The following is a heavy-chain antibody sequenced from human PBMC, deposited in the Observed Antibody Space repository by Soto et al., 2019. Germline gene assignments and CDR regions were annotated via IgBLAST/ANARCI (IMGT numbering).Heavy chain of an antibody. J-gene: IGHJ4*02. D-gene: IGHD3-3*01. CDR1: GFTFSSYS. Sequence: PGGSLRLSCAASGFTFSSYSMNWVRQAPGKGLEWVSDISGSGGSTYYADSVKGRFTISRDNSKNTLYLQMNSLRAEDTAVYYCAKTQKALRFLEWLLFDYWGQGTLVTVSS. V-gene: IGHV3-23*01. CDR3: AKTQKALRFLEWLLFDY. CDR2: ISGSGGST.